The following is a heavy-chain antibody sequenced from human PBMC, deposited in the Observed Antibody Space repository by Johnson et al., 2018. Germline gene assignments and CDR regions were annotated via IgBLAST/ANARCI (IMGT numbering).Heavy chain of an antibody. J-gene: IGHJ3*02. CDR2: IYPGDSDT. CDR1: GYNFSSYW. CDR3: ARRGGNYVNAFDI. V-gene: IGHV5-51*01. D-gene: IGHD1-26*01. Sequence: VQLVESGAEVKKPGESLKISCKGSGYNFSSYWIGWVRHMPGKGLEWMGIIYPGDSDTRYSPSFPGQVTISDDKSISTAYLQWSGVEASDTAMYYCARRGGNYVNAFDIWGQVTMVTVSS.